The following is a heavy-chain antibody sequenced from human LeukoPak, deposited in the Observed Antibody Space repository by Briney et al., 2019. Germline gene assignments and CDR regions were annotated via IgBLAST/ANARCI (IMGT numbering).Heavy chain of an antibody. CDR3: ARYCSGGSCYHRGFDY. CDR1: GGSFSGYY. CDR2: INHSGST. V-gene: IGHV4-34*01. D-gene: IGHD2-15*01. J-gene: IGHJ4*02. Sequence: SETLSLTCAVYGGSFSGYYWSWIRRPPGKGLEWIGEINHSGSTNYNPSLKSRVTISVDTSKNQFSLKLSSVTAADTAVYYCARYCSGGSCYHRGFDYWGQGTLVTVSS.